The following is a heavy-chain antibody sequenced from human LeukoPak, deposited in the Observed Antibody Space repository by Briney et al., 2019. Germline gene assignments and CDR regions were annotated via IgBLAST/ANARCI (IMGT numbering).Heavy chain of an antibody. CDR1: GFTFSSYA. Sequence: PGGSLRLSCAASGFTFSSYAMSWVRQAPGKGLEWVSAISGSGGSTYYADSVTGRFTISRDNSKNTLYLQMNSLRAEDTAVYYCAKDSLGYSYGPTYFQHWGQGTLVTVSS. D-gene: IGHD5-18*01. V-gene: IGHV3-23*01. J-gene: IGHJ1*01. CDR3: AKDSLGYSYGPTYFQH. CDR2: ISGSGGST.